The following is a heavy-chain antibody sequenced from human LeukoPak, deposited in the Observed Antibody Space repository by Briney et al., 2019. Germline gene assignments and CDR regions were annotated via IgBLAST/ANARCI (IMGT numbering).Heavy chain of an antibody. J-gene: IGHJ4*02. CDR1: GYTFTSYG. Sequence: ASVKVSCKASGYTFTSYGISWVRQAPGQGLEWMGWISAYNGNTNYAQKLQGRVTMTTDTSTSTAYMELRSLRSDDTAVYYCAPRGRLLEWLPLDSWGQGTLVTVSS. D-gene: IGHD3-3*01. CDR2: ISAYNGNT. V-gene: IGHV1-18*01. CDR3: APRGRLLEWLPLDS.